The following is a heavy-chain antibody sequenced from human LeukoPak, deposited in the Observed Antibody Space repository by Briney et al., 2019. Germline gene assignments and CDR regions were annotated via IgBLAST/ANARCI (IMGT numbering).Heavy chain of an antibody. V-gene: IGHV1-8*01. CDR2: MNPNSGNT. J-gene: IGHJ3*02. D-gene: IGHD2-15*01. CDR1: GYTFTSYD. Sequence: ASMKVSCKASGYTFTSYDINWVRQATGQGLEWMGWMNPNSGNTGYAQKFQGRVTMTRNTSISTAYMELSSLRSEDTAVYYCARVPYCSGGSCYSEAFDIWGQGTMVTVSS. CDR3: ARVPYCSGGSCYSEAFDI.